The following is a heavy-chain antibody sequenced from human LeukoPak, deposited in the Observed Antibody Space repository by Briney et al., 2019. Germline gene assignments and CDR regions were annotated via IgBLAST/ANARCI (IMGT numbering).Heavy chain of an antibody. J-gene: IGHJ3*02. CDR1: GVSVTSFY. CDR3: ARDFVETGVVGFDM. V-gene: IGHV4-4*07. D-gene: IGHD2-8*02. CDR2: FFSSGNT. Sequence: SETLSLTCTVSGVSVTSFYWSWIRQPAGKGLEWIGRFFSSGNTNYNPSFKSRATISVDKSENQFSLKLTSVTAADTAVYYCARDFVETGVVGFDMWGQGTMVTVSS.